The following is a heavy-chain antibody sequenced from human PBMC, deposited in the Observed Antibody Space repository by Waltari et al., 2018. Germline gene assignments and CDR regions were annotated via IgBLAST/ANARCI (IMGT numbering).Heavy chain of an antibody. J-gene: IGHJ5*02. CDR3: AARYCTGGVCYSGFDP. D-gene: IGHD2-8*02. V-gene: IGHV1-58*01. Sequence: QMQLVQSGPEVKKPGTSVKVSCKASGFTFTSSAVQWVRQARGQRLEWIGWIVVGSGNTNYAQKCQERVTITRDMSTSTAYMELSSLRSEDTAVYYCAARYCTGGVCYSGFDPWGQGTLVTVSS. CDR1: GFTFTSSA. CDR2: IVVGSGNT.